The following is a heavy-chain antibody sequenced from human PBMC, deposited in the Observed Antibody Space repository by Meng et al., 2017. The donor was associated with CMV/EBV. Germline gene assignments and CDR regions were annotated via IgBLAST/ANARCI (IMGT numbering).Heavy chain of an antibody. CDR3: TRGGGYFDFWNSYITPGNWFDP. J-gene: IGHJ5*02. CDR1: GFTFSSYA. D-gene: IGHD3-3*01. V-gene: IGHV3-64*02. Sequence: GESLKISCAASGFTFSSYAMHWVRQAPGKGLEYVSAISSNGGSTYYADSVKGRFTISRDNSKNTLYLQMGSLRAEDMAVYYCTRGGGYFDFWNSYITPGNWFDPWGQGTLVTVSS. CDR2: ISSNGGST.